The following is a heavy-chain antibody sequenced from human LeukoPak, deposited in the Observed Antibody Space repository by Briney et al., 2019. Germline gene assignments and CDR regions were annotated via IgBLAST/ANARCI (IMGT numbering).Heavy chain of an antibody. D-gene: IGHD3-3*01. Sequence: PSETLSLTCTVSGGSISSYYWNWIRQPAGKGLEWIGRMYTSGSTNYNPSLKSRVTISVDTSKNQFSLKLSSVTAADTAVYYCARDSFDFWSGDYFYNMDVWGKGTTVTVSS. CDR3: ARDSFDFWSGDYFYNMDV. CDR1: GGSISSYY. V-gene: IGHV4-4*07. J-gene: IGHJ6*03. CDR2: MYTSGST.